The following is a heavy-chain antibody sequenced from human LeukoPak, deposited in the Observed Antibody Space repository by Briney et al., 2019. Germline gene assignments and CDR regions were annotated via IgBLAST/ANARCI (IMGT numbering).Heavy chain of an antibody. J-gene: IGHJ4*02. Sequence: GGSLRLSCAASGFTFSSYGMSWVRQAPGKGLEWVSVIYSGGSTYYADSVKGRFTISRDNSKNTLYLQMNSLRAEDTAVYYCARDLEFDYWGQGTLVTVSS. D-gene: IGHD3-3*01. CDR2: IYSGGST. CDR3: ARDLEFDY. CDR1: GFTFSSYG. V-gene: IGHV3-53*01.